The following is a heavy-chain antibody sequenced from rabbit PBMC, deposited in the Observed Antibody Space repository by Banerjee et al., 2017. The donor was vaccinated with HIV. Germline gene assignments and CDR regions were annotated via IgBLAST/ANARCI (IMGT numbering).Heavy chain of an antibody. V-gene: IGHV1S45*01. D-gene: IGHD1-1*01. J-gene: IGHJ6*01. CDR2: IDVTKSGST. Sequence: QEQLEESGGGLVKPEGSLTLTCKASGFPFSNKAVMCWVRQAPGKGLEWIACIDVTKSGSTYYASWAKGRLTISKTSSTTVTLQMTRLTAADTATYFCARDSASSFSSYGMDLWGPGTLVTVS. CDR3: ARDSASSFSSYGMDL. CDR1: GFPFSNKAV.